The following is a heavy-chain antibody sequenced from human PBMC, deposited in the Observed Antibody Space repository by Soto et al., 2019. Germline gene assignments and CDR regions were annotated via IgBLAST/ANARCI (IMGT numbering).Heavy chain of an antibody. CDR1: GFTFSSYA. CDR2: ISGSGGST. Sequence: EVQLLESGGGLVQPGGSLRLSCAASGFTFSSYAMSWVRQAPGKGLGWVSAISGSGGSTYYADSVKGRFTISRDNSKNTLYLQMNSLRAEDTAVYYCAKASSSGLYYFDYWGQGTLVTVSS. V-gene: IGHV3-23*01. D-gene: IGHD3-22*01. CDR3: AKASSSGLYYFDY. J-gene: IGHJ4*02.